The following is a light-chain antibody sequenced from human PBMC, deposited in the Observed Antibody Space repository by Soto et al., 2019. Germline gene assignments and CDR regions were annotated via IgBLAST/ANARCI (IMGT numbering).Light chain of an antibody. J-gene: IGKJ2*01. V-gene: IGKV3-20*01. CDR1: QSVGSSY. Sequence: DIVLTQSPGTLSLSPGERATLSCRASQSVGSSYLAWYQQKPGQAPRLLIYGASSRATVIPDRFSGSGSGTDFTLTISRLAPEDFAVYYCQQYGSSPYTVGQGTRLEIK. CDR2: GAS. CDR3: QQYGSSPYT.